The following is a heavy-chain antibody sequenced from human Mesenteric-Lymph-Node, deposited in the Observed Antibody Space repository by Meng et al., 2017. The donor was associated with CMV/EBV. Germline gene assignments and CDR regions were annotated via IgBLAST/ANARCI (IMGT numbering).Heavy chain of an antibody. CDR1: GFTFSSYW. CDR3: ASAVYYYYGMDV. Sequence: GESLKISCAASGFTFSSYWMSWVRQAPGKGLEWVANIKQDGSEKYYVDSVKGRFTISRDNAKNSLYLQMNSLRAEDTAVYYCASAVYYYYGMDVWGQGTTVTVSS. CDR2: IKQDGSEK. V-gene: IGHV3-7*01. J-gene: IGHJ6*02.